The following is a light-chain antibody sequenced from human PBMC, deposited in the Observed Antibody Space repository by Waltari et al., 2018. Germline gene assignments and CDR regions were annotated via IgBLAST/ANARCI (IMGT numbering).Light chain of an antibody. CDR1: QSTLHSNGYNY. J-gene: IGKJ5*01. CDR2: LGS. Sequence: IVMTQSPLSLPVTPGEPASISCRSSQSTLHSNGYNYLDWYLQKPGQSPQILIYLGSNRASGVPDRFSGSGSGTDVTLKTSRVEAEDAGVYYCMEALQSVTFGQGTRLEIK. V-gene: IGKV2-28*01. CDR3: MEALQSVT.